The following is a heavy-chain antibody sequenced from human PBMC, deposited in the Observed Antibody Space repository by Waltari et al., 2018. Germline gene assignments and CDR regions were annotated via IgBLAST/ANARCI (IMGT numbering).Heavy chain of an antibody. CDR3: ARKSPKNYDSSGYYYFQFDY. CDR1: GGSFSGYY. J-gene: IGHJ4*02. D-gene: IGHD3-22*01. Sequence: QVQLQQWGAGLLKPSETLSLTCAVYGGSFSGYYWSWIRQSPGKGLEWIGEINHSGSTNDNPSLKSRDTISVDTSKSQFSLKLSSVTAADTAVYYCARKSPKNYDSSGYYYFQFDYWGQGTLVTVSS. CDR2: INHSGST. V-gene: IGHV4-34*02.